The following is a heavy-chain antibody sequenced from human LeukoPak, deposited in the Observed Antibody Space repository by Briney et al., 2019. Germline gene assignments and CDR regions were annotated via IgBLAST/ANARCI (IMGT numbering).Heavy chain of an antibody. V-gene: IGHV4-59*01. CDR3: ARDHPNDYGDYGGPAYYYGMDV. CDR2: IYYNGST. D-gene: IGHD4-17*01. J-gene: IGHJ6*02. CDR1: GVSISSYS. Sequence: SETLSLTCTVSGVSISSYSWSWIRQPPGKGLEWIGYIYYNGSTKYNPSLKSRVTISVDTSKNQFSLKLSSVTAADTAVYYCARDHPNDYGDYGGPAYYYGMDVWGQGTTVTVSS.